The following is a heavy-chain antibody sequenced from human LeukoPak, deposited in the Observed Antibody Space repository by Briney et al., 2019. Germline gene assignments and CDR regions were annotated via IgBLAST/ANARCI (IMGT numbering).Heavy chain of an antibody. CDR1: GFTFSNAW. CDR3: TTDLKESGLDTTTGFQY. V-gene: IGHV3-15*01. CDR2: IKSKPAGGST. D-gene: IGHD1-26*01. Sequence: GGSLRLSCTASGFTFSNAWMSWVRQAPGKGLEWVGRIKSKPAGGSTDYAAPIKGRFTISRDDSKNTLYLQVNSLKVEDTAVYYCTTDLKESGLDTTTGFQYWGQGTLVTVSS. J-gene: IGHJ4*02.